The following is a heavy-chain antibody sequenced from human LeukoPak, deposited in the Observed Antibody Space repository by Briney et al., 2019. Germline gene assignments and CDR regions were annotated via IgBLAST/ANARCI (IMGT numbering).Heavy chain of an antibody. CDR1: GGSFSGYY. D-gene: IGHD4-11*01. V-gene: IGHV4-34*01. CDR2: INHSGST. J-gene: IGHJ3*02. CDR3: ARDMTTVTYAFDI. Sequence: SETLSLTCADYGGSFSGYYWSWIRQPSGKGLEWIGEINHSGSTNYNPSLKSRVTISVDTSKNQFSLKLSSVTAADTAVYYCARDMTTVTYAFDIWGQGTMVTVSS.